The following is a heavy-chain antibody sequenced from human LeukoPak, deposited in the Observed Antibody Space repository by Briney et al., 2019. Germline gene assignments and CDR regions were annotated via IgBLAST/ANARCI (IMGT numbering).Heavy chain of an antibody. Sequence: GASVKVSCKASGYTFTSYYMHWVRQAPGQRLEWMGWINAGNGNTKYSQKFQGRVTITRDTSASTAYMELSSLRSEDTAVYFCARGEENAAMLTDYWGQGTLVTVSS. D-gene: IGHD5-18*01. CDR2: INAGNGNT. V-gene: IGHV1-3*01. CDR3: ARGEENAAMLTDY. CDR1: GYTFTSYY. J-gene: IGHJ4*02.